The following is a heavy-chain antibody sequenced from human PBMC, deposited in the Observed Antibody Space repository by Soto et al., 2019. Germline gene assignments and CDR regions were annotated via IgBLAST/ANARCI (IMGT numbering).Heavy chain of an antibody. CDR3: VSYGWSNLFDP. CDR2: INSDGSIT. J-gene: IGHJ5*02. Sequence: QPGGSLRLSCTASGFIFSTNWMYWVRQAPGKGLVWVSRINSDGSITEYADSVKGRFTISRDNAKNTLYMQMNSLRAEDTAVYYCVSYGWSNLFDPWGQGTLVTVSS. D-gene: IGHD6-19*01. V-gene: IGHV3-74*03. CDR1: GFIFSTNW.